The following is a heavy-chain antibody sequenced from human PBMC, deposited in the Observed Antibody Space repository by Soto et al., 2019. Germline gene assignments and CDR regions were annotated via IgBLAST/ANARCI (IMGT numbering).Heavy chain of an antibody. V-gene: IGHV3-30*18. CDR2: ISYDGSNK. CDR1: GFTFSSCG. J-gene: IGHJ5*02. D-gene: IGHD3-22*01. CDR3: AKDRIVVVTPPGQWFDP. Sequence: GGSLRLSCAASGFTFSSCGMHWVRQAPGKGLEWVAVISYDGSNKYYADSVKGRFTISRDNSKNTLYLQMNSLRAEDTAVYYCAKDRIVVVTPPGQWFDPWGQGTLVTVSS.